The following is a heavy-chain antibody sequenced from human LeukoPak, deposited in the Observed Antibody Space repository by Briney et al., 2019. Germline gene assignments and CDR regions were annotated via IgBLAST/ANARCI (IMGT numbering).Heavy chain of an antibody. V-gene: IGHV1-2*02. CDR1: GYTFIGYY. CDR3: AREGVLRFSGPFDP. Sequence: GASVKVSCRAPGYTFIGYYMHWVRQAPGQGLEWMGWINPNSGGTNYAQKFQGRVTMTRDTSISTAYMELSRLRSEDTAVYYCAREGVLRFSGPFDPWGQGTLVTVSS. CDR2: INPNSGGT. D-gene: IGHD3-3*01. J-gene: IGHJ5*02.